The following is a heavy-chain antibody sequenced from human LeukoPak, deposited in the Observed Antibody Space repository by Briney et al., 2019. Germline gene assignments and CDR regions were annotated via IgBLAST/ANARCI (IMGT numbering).Heavy chain of an antibody. CDR1: GGSSSGYY. CDR3: AREKDPGYLAFGLGDY. J-gene: IGHJ4*02. D-gene: IGHD3-3*02. CDR2: IYYSGST. V-gene: IGHV4-59*12. Sequence: KPSETLSLTCAVYGGSSSGYYWSWIRQPPGKGLEWIGYIYYSGSTNYNPSLKSRVTISVDTSKNQFSLKLSSVTAADTAVYYCAREKDPGYLAFGLGDYWGQGTLVTVSS.